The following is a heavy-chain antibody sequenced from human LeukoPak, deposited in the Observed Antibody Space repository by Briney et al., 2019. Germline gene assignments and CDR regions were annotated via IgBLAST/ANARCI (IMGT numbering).Heavy chain of an antibody. J-gene: IGHJ3*02. CDR3: ARDLHYAFDI. Sequence: GGSLRLSCAASGFTFSGYAMNWVRQAPGKGLEWVSHIYSSDTTYADSVKGRFTISRDNAKNSLYLQMNSLRDEDTAVYYCARDLHYAFDIWGQGTIVTASS. CDR1: GFTFSGYA. V-gene: IGHV3-48*02. CDR2: IYSSDTT. D-gene: IGHD3-10*01.